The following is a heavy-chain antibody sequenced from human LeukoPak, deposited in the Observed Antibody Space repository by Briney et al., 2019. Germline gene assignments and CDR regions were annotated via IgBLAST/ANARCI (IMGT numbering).Heavy chain of an antibody. Sequence: SETLSLTCTVSGGSISGYYWSWIRQPAGKGLEWIGRMYGSGSTSYNPSLKSRVSMSVDMSKNQLSLKLSSVTAADTAVYYCTREPLPWGQGTLVTVSS. CDR2: MYGSGST. CDR1: GGSISGYY. CDR3: TREPLP. J-gene: IGHJ4*02. V-gene: IGHV4-4*07.